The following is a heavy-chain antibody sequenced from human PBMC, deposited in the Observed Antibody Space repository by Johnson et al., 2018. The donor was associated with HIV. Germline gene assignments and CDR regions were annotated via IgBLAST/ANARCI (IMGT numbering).Heavy chain of an antibody. CDR3: AKEGRGGAFDI. V-gene: IGHV3-30*04. CDR1: GFSFGSYA. Sequence: QVQLVESGGGVVQPGRSLRLSCAASGFSFGSYAMHWVRQAPGKGLEWVAVVSYDGSERYYADSVKGRFTISRDNSKNTLYLQMNSLRAEDTAVYYCAKEGRGGAFDIWGQGTMVTVSS. D-gene: IGHD2-15*01. CDR2: VSYDGSER. J-gene: IGHJ3*02.